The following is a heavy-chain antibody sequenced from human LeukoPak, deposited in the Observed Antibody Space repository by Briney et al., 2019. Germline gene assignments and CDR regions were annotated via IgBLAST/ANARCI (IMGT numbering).Heavy chain of an antibody. J-gene: IGHJ4*02. CDR1: GASMTSYY. D-gene: IGHD1-26*01. V-gene: IGHV4-4*09. CDR2: MYFGERT. CDR3: ARVRGSYYSFFDY. Sequence: SETLSLTCTVSGASMTSYYWTWIRQPPAKGLDWVGYMYFGERTNYNPSLKSRATISIDTSKKRFSLNLKSVTAADTAVYYCARVRGSYYSFFDYWGQGTLVTVSS.